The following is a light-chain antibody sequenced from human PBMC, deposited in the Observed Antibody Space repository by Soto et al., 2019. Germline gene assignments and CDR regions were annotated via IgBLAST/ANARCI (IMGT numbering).Light chain of an antibody. CDR2: GAS. CDR3: QQYGSSPT. V-gene: IGKV3-20*01. CDR1: QSLTSSY. Sequence: EIVLTQSPGTLSLSPGERATLSCRASQSLTSSYLAWYQQKPGQAPRLLIYGASSRATGIPDRFSGSGSGPAFTLTISRLAPEDFPVYYCQQYGSSPTFGQGTKLDIK. J-gene: IGKJ2*01.